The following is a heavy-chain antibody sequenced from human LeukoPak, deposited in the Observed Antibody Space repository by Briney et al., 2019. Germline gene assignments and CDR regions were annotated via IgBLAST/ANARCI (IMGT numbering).Heavy chain of an antibody. Sequence: GGSLRLSCAASGFTVSSNYMSWVRQAPGKGLEWVSVIYSGGSTYYADSVKGRFTISRDNSKNTLYLQMNSLRAEDTAVYYCATDPSVGATAPLDYWGQGTLVTVSS. D-gene: IGHD1-26*01. V-gene: IGHV3-53*01. J-gene: IGHJ4*02. CDR3: ATDPSVGATAPLDY. CDR1: GFTVSSNY. CDR2: IYSGGST.